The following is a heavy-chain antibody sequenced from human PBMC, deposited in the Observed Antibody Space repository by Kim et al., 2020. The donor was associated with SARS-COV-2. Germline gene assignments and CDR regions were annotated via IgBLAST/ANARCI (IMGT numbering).Heavy chain of an antibody. D-gene: IGHD6-19*01. CDR2: IKSKTDGGTT. J-gene: IGHJ4*02. CDR3: TTGGTPGQQWLVLFDY. Sequence: GGSLRLSCAASGFTFSNAWMSWVRQAPGKGLEWVGRIKSKTDGGTTDYAAPVKGRVTISRDDSKNTLYLQMNSLKTEDTAVYYCTTGGTPGQQWLVLFDYWGQGTLVTVSS. CDR1: GFTFSNAW. V-gene: IGHV3-15*01.